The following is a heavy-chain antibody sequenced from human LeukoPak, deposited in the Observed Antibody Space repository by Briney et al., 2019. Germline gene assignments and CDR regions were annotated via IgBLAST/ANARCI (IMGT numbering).Heavy chain of an antibody. Sequence: GGSLRLSCAASGFTSSSYSMNWVRQAPGKGLEWVSSISSSSSYIYYADSVKGRFTISRDNAKNSLYLQMNSLRAEDTAVYYCARTGSYGDHHFDYWGQGTLVTVSS. CDR3: ARTGSYGDHHFDY. CDR2: ISSSSSYI. V-gene: IGHV3-21*01. D-gene: IGHD4-17*01. CDR1: GFTSSSYS. J-gene: IGHJ4*02.